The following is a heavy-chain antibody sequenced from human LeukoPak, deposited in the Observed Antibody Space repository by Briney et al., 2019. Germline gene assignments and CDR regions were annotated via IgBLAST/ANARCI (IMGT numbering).Heavy chain of an antibody. V-gene: IGHV3-74*01. CDR2: INSDGSST. D-gene: IGHD2-2*02. CDR3: ARDPRYCSSTSCYTIFDY. CDR1: GFTFSSYW. J-gene: IGHJ4*02. Sequence: SGGSLRLSCAASGFTFSSYWMHWVRQAPGKGLVWVSRINSDGSSTSYADSVKGRFTISRDNAKNTLYLQMNSLRAEDTAVYYCARDPRYCSSTSCYTIFDYWAQGTLVTVSS.